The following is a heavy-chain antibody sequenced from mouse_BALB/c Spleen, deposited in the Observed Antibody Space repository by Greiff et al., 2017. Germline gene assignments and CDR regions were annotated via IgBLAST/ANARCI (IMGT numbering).Heavy chain of an antibody. CDR1: GYTFTSYW. Sequence: VQLQQPGAELVKPGASVKLSCKASGYTFTSYWMHWVKQRPGQGLEWIGEINPSNGRTNYNEKFKSKATLTVDKFSSTAYMQLSSLTSEDSAVYYCAKIYYYGSSLFAYWGQGTLVTVSA. CDR2: INPSNGRT. J-gene: IGHJ3*01. CDR3: AKIYYYGSSLFAY. D-gene: IGHD1-1*01. V-gene: IGHV1S81*02.